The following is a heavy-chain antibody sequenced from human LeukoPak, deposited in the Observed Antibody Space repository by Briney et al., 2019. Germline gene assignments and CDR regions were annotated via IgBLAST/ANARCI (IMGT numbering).Heavy chain of an antibody. J-gene: IGHJ5*02. V-gene: IGHV5-51*01. CDR3: ARSESGTVNWFDP. CDR2: IYPGDSDT. Sequence: GESLKISCKASGYTFTSYWIAWVRQLPGKVLEWMGIIYPGDSDTRYSPSFQGQVTISADKSFTTVFLQWSSLKASDTAMYYCARSESGTVNWFDPWGQGTLVTVSS. CDR1: GYTFTSYW.